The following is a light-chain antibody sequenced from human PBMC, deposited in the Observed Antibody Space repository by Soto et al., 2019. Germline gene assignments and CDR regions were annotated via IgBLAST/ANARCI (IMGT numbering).Light chain of an antibody. CDR2: EVS. Sequence: QSVLTQPASVSGSPGQSITISCTGTSRDVGGYNYVCWYQQHPGKAPKLMIYEVSNRPSGVSNRFSGSKSGNTASLTISGLHAEDEADYYCSSYTSSSTLYVFGTGTKVTVL. V-gene: IGLV2-14*01. J-gene: IGLJ1*01. CDR1: SRDVGGYNY. CDR3: SSYTSSSTLYV.